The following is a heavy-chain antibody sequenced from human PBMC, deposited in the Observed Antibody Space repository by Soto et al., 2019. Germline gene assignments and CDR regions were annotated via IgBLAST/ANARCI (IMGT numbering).Heavy chain of an antibody. CDR1: GGSISSYY. D-gene: IGHD5-18*01. CDR2: IYYSGST. V-gene: IGHV4-59*12. CDR3: ARGSRIQLWPLNWFDP. Sequence: SETLSLTCTVSGGSISSYYWSWIWQPPGKGLEWIGNIYYSGSTYYNPSLKNRVTISVDTSKNQFSLKLSSVTAADTAVYYCARGSRIQLWPLNWFDPWGQGTLVTVSS. J-gene: IGHJ5*02.